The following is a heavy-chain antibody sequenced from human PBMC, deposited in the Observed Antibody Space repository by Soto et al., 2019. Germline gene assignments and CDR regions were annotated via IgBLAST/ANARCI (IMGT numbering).Heavy chain of an antibody. D-gene: IGHD3-22*01. V-gene: IGHV3-74*01. CDR2: INSDGSST. CDR3: ARDFGYYDSSGYYSHYYYYGMDV. Sequence: PGGSLRLSCAASGFTFSSYWMHWVRQAPGKGLVWVSRINSDGSSTSYADSVKGRFTISRDNAKNTLYLQMNSLRAEDTAVYYCARDFGYYDSSGYYSHYYYYGMDVWGQGTTVTVSS. CDR1: GFTFSSYW. J-gene: IGHJ6*02.